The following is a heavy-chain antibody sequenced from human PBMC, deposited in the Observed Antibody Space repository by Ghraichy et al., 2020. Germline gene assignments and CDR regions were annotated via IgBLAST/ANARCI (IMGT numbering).Heavy chain of an antibody. CDR3: TTYTACSTSCYTYYYYGMDV. V-gene: IGHV3-15*01. Sequence: GESLNISCAASGFTFSNAWMSWVRQAPGKGLEWVGRIKSKTDGGTTDYAAPVKGRFTISRDDSKNTLYLQMNSLKTEDTAVYYCTTYTACSTSCYTYYYYGMDVWGQGTTVTVSS. J-gene: IGHJ6*02. CDR2: IKSKTDGGTT. CDR1: GFTFSNAW. D-gene: IGHD2-2*02.